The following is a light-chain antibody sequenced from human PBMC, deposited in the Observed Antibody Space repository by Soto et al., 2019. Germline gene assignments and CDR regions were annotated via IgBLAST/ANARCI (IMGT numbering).Light chain of an antibody. CDR3: SSYTNSSTLVL. J-gene: IGLJ2*01. CDR2: EVS. CDR1: SSDVGGYNF. Sequence: QSALTQPASVSGSPGQSLTISCTGTSSDVGGYNFVSWYQHHPGKAPKLIIYEVSNRPSGVSNRFSASKSGNTASLTIFGLQAEDEADYYCSSYTNSSTLVLFGGGTKVTVL. V-gene: IGLV2-14*01.